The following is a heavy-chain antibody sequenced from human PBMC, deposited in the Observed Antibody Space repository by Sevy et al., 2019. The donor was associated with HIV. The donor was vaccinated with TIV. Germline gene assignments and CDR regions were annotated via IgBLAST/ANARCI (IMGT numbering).Heavy chain of an antibody. CDR3: ARVKWELHGGMDV. CDR1: GYTFTGYY. D-gene: IGHD1-26*01. Sequence: ASVKVSCKASGYTFTGYYMHWVRQAPGQGLEWMGRINPNSGGTNYAQKFQGRVTMTRDTSISTAYMELGRLRSDDTAVYYCARVKWELHGGMDVWGQGTTVTVSS. V-gene: IGHV1-2*06. CDR2: INPNSGGT. J-gene: IGHJ6*02.